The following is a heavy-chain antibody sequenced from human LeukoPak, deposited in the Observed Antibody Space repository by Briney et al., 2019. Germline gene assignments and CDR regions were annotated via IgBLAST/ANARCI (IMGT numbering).Heavy chain of an antibody. D-gene: IGHD2-15*01. V-gene: IGHV3-49*03. CDR3: TRVPGYCSGGSCYSP. J-gene: IGHJ5*02. Sequence: GGSLRLSCTASGFTFGDYAMSWFRQAPGKGLEWVGFIRSKAYGGTTEYAASVKGRFTISRDDSKSIAYLQMNSLKTEDTAVCYCTRVPGYCSGGSCYSPWGQGTLVTVSS. CDR2: IRSKAYGGTT. CDR1: GFTFGDYA.